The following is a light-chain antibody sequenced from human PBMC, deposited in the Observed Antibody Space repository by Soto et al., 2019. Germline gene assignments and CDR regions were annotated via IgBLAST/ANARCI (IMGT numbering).Light chain of an antibody. CDR2: DAS. Sequence: ALQLTQSPSSLSASVGDRVTITCRASQVIYSAVAWYQQIPGKTPKLLIYDASSLERGVPSRFTGSGSGTDFTLTISSLQPEDFAVYYCQQFYSYPLTFGGGSQVEIK. V-gene: IGKV1-13*02. J-gene: IGKJ4*01. CDR1: QVIYSA. CDR3: QQFYSYPLT.